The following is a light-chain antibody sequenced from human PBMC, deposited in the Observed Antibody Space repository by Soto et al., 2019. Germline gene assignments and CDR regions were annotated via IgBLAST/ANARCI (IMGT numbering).Light chain of an antibody. V-gene: IGKV1-39*01. Sequence: IEINKSPASLSASVGDRVTITCRASQTIATYLNWFQHKSGRAPKLLIHTSSSVNSGVSSRFRGSGSGTDFTLTINDVQPEPSATYYCQQSYSSLATLVSGTKVDIK. CDR1: QTIATY. J-gene: IGKJ3*01. CDR2: TSS. CDR3: QQSYSSLAT.